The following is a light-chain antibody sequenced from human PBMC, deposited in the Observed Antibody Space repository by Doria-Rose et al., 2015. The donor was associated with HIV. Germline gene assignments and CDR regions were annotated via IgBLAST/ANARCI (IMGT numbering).Light chain of an antibody. CDR1: QSFGSTY. Sequence: TQSPGTLSLSPGERATLSCRASQSFGSTYLAWYQQKPGQAPSLLIYDGSTRATGIPDRFSASESGTDFTLTVNRLEPDDFALYYCHQYGTSWTFGQGTKVEI. CDR2: DGS. J-gene: IGKJ1*01. CDR3: HQYGTSWT. V-gene: IGKV3-20*01.